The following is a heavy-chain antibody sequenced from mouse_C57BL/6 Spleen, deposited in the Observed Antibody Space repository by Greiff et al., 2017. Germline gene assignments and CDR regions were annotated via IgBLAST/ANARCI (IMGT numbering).Heavy chain of an antibody. CDR3: ARSPVVATPFDY. V-gene: IGHV1-26*01. Sequence: EVQLQQSGPELVKPGASVKISCKASGYTFTDYYMNWVKQTHGKSLEWIGAINPNNGGTSYNQKFKGKATLTVDKSSSTAYMELRSLTSEDSAVDYGARSPVVATPFDYWGQGTTLTVSS. D-gene: IGHD1-1*01. CDR2: INPNNGGT. CDR1: GYTFTDYY. J-gene: IGHJ2*01.